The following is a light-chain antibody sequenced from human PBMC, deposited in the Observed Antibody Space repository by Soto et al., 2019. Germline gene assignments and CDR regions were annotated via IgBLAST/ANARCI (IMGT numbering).Light chain of an antibody. J-gene: IGKJ5*01. CDR3: QQTYSFPIT. V-gene: IGKV1-39*01. CDR2: AAS. Sequence: DTQMNQPPSSLSGSVGDSITITFRASQSISGYLTWYQQKPGKAPQFLISAASILQSGVPSRFSGSGSGTDFTLTISNLQPEDFAGYYCQQTYSFPITFGQGTRLEIK. CDR1: QSISGY.